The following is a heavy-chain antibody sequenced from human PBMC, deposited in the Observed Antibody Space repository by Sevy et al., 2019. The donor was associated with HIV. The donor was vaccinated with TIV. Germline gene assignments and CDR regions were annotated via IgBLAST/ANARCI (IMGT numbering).Heavy chain of an antibody. D-gene: IGHD2-21*01. J-gene: IGHJ4*02. V-gene: IGHV3-30*02. CDR2: IQYDGSNK. Sequence: WGSLRLSCAASGFSFSSYGMHWVRQAPGKGLEWMSYIQYDGSNKDYADSVKGRFTISRDNSKNTLYLQMNSLRVEDRAVFYCGKEGGGEGGDHWGQGTLVTVSS. CDR3: GKEGGGEGGDH. CDR1: GFSFSSYG.